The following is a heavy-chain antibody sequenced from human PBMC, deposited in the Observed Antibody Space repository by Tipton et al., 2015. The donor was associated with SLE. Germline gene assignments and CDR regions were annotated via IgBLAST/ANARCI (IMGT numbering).Heavy chain of an antibody. CDR3: AREDPRAAGFDY. D-gene: IGHD6-13*01. V-gene: IGHV4-59*01. CDR1: GGSISSYY. J-gene: IGHJ4*02. CDR2: IYYSGST. Sequence: TLSLTCTVSGGSISSYYWSWIRQPPGKGLEWIGYIYYSGSTNYNPSLKSRVTISVDTSKNQFSLKLSSVTAADTAVYYCAREDPRAAGFDYWGKGTLVIVSA.